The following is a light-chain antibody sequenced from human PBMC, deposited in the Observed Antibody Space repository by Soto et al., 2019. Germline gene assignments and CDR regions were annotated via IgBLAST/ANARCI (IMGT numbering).Light chain of an antibody. CDR1: QTISRW. CDR3: QEYNNYWT. J-gene: IGKJ1*01. CDR2: TAS. Sequence: DLPLTPSPSTLSASVRATVTITCRASQTISRWLAWYQQKPGKAPRLLIYTASTLESGVPSRFSASGSGTEFTLTISSLHPDDFATYYCQEYNNYWTSCQGTNVDIK. V-gene: IGKV1-5*01.